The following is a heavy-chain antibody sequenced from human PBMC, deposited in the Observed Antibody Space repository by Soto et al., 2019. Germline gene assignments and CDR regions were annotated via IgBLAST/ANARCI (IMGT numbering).Heavy chain of an antibody. V-gene: IGHV4-30-4*01. Sequence: LSLTGTVSGASISRSDYYWSWIGQPPGGGLEWIGYILNSGSVYYNPSLMSRLTMSIHSPKNQFSLNLNSVTAADTAVYFCASELSGYSYGPGEVYWGQGILVTVSS. J-gene: IGHJ4*02. CDR2: ILNSGSV. D-gene: IGHD5-18*01. CDR3: ASELSGYSYGPGEVY. CDR1: GASISRSDYY.